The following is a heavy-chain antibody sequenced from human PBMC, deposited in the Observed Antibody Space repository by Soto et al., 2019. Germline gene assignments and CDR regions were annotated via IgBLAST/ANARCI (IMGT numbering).Heavy chain of an antibody. D-gene: IGHD3-22*01. Sequence: QVQLQESGPGLVKPSETLSLTCTVSGGSVSSGNYYWSWIRQPPGKGLEWIGYIYYSGTTSYNPSLESRVTISVDTSKHQFSLKLSSVTAADTAVYYCARYDSSGGRAFDIWGQGTMVTVSS. V-gene: IGHV4-61*01. J-gene: IGHJ3*02. CDR2: IYYSGTT. CDR3: ARYDSSGGRAFDI. CDR1: GGSVSSGNYY.